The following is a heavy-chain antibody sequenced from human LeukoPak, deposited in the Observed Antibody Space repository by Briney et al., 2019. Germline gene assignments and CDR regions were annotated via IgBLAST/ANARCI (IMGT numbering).Heavy chain of an antibody. CDR1: GGSISSYY. Sequence: SETLSLTCTVSGGSISSYYWSWIRQPPGKGLEWIGYIYYSGSTNYNPSLKSRVTISVDTSKNQFSLKPSSVTAADTAVYYCARHIRYDFWSGYSGTPGAFDIWGQGTMVTVSS. V-gene: IGHV4-59*08. CDR3: ARHIRYDFWSGYSGTPGAFDI. J-gene: IGHJ3*02. D-gene: IGHD3-3*01. CDR2: IYYSGST.